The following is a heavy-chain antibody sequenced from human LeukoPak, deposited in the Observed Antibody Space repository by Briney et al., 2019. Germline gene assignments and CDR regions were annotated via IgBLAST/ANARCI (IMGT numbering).Heavy chain of an antibody. V-gene: IGHV1-46*01. J-gene: IGHJ5*02. CDR2: INPTGGST. Sequence: ASVKVSCKASGYTFPSYFMHWVRQAPGQGLEWMGIINPTGGSTTYAQKFQGRVTITADESTSTAYMELSSLRSEDTAVYYCARVNGVTYYYDSSGYYENWFDPWGQGTLVTVSS. CDR1: GYTFPSYF. CDR3: ARVNGVTYYYDSSGYYENWFDP. D-gene: IGHD3-22*01.